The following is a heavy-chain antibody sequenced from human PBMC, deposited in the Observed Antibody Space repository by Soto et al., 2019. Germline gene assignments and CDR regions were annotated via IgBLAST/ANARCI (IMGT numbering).Heavy chain of an antibody. CDR3: ASSGSTTVVRARAFDI. Sequence: PSQTLALPCAISGDSVSSNSAAWNWIRQSPSRGLEWLGRTYYRSKWYNDYAVSVKSRITINPDTSKNQFSLQLNSVTPEDTAVYYCASSGSTTVVRARAFDIWGQGTMVTVSS. D-gene: IGHD4-17*01. CDR1: GDSVSSNSAA. J-gene: IGHJ3*02. CDR2: TYYRSKWYN. V-gene: IGHV6-1*01.